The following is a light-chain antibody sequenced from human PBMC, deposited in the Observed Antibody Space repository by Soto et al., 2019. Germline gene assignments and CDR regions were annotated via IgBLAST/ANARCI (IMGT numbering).Light chain of an antibody. Sequence: EIGLTQSTATLSLSPGESATLSCRASQTVSTHLHWYQQIPGQAPRLLIYDTANRAPGIPARFSGSGSGTDFTLTISRLEAEDFAVYYCQHRNSWPYTFGQGTKVEIK. CDR3: QHRNSWPYT. CDR2: DTA. CDR1: QTVSTH. V-gene: IGKV3-11*01. J-gene: IGKJ1*01.